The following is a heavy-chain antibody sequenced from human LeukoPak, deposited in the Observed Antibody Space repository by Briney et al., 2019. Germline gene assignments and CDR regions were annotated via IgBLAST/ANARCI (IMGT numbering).Heavy chain of an antibody. V-gene: IGHV4-61*02. CDR2: IYTSGST. CDR1: GGSISSGSYY. CDR3: ASSGSYYGDY. D-gene: IGHD1-26*01. J-gene: IGHJ4*02. Sequence: SETLSLTCTVSGGSISSGSYYWSWIRQPAGKGLEWIGRIYTSGSTNYNPSLKSRVTISVDTSKNQFSLKLSSVTAADTAVYYCASSGSYYGDYWGQGTLVTVSS.